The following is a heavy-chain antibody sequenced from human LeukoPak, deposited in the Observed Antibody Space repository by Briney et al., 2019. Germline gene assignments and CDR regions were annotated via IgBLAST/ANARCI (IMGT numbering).Heavy chain of an antibody. CDR3: AGDLISGSRSLGY. V-gene: IGHV3-74*01. Sequence: PGGSLRLSCAASGFTFSSYWMHWVRQVPGKGLVCVSRINTNGSPTQYADSVKGRFTISRDNAKNTLYLQMNSLRAEDTAVYYCAGDLISGSRSLGYWGQGTLVTVSS. D-gene: IGHD3-10*01. J-gene: IGHJ4*02. CDR1: GFTFSSYW. CDR2: INTNGSPT.